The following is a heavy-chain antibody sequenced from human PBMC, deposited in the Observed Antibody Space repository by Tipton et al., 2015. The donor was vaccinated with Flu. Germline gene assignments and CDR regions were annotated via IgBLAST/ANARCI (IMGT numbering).Heavy chain of an antibody. V-gene: IGHV3-30*02. CDR3: AKDGWDTSGWYPFDY. Sequence: QLVQSGGGVVQPGGSLTVSCAVSGFSLSRNGMHWVRQAPGKGLEWVAFIRHDGSDKYYADSVKGRSTISRDDSKNALYLLMSSLRPEDTAVYYCAKDGWDTSGWYPFDYWGQGTLVTVSA. CDR1: GFSLSRNG. D-gene: IGHD6-19*01. CDR2: IRHDGSDK. J-gene: IGHJ4*02.